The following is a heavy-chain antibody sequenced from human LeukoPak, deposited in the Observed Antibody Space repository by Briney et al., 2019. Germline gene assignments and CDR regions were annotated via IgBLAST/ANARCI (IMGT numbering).Heavy chain of an antibody. D-gene: IGHD3-16*01. V-gene: IGHV1-2*02. J-gene: IGHJ4*02. CDR2: INPNSGGT. CDR3: ARVARGRYFDY. Sequence: ASVKVSCKASGYTFTSYDINWVRQATGQGLEWMGWINPNSGGTNYAQKFQGRVTMTRDTSISTAYMELSRLRSDDTAVYYCARVARGRYFDYWGQGTLVTVSS. CDR1: GYTFTSYD.